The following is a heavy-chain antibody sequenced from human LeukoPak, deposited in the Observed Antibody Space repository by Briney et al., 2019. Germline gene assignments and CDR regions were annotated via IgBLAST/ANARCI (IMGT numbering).Heavy chain of an antibody. CDR1: GFTFSSYA. J-gene: IGHJ4*02. D-gene: IGHD3-22*01. Sequence: GGSLRLSCAASGFTFSSYAMSWVRQAPGKGLEWVSAISGSGGSTYYADSVKGRFTTSRDNSKNTLYLQMNSLRAEDTAVYYCASRIEGSSGYYWDYFDYWGQGTLVTVSS. V-gene: IGHV3-23*01. CDR3: ASRIEGSSGYYWDYFDY. CDR2: ISGSGGST.